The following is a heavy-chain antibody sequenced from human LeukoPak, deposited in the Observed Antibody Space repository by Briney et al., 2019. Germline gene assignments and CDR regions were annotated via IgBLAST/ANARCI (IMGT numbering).Heavy chain of an antibody. Sequence: GGSMRLSCAASGFTVSSNYMSWVRQAPGKGLEGVSVIYSGGSTYYADSVKGRFTISRDNSKNTLYLQMNSLRADDTAVYYCARFATLTVFLTGYYKDGMDVWGKGTTVTASS. CDR3: ARFATLTVFLTGYYKDGMDV. V-gene: IGHV3-53*01. D-gene: IGHD3-9*01. CDR2: IYSGGST. CDR1: GFTVSSNY. J-gene: IGHJ6*04.